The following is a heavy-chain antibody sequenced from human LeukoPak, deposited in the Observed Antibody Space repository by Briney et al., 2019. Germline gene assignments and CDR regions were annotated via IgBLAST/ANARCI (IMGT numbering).Heavy chain of an antibody. CDR2: INPNSGGT. V-gene: IGHV1-2*02. Sequence: ASVKVSCKASGYTFTGYYMHWVRQAPGQGLEWMGWINPNSGGTNYAQKFQGRVTMTRDTSISTAYMELSRLRSDDTAVYYCAREQWLVGGLDYWGQGTLVTVSS. D-gene: IGHD6-19*01. CDR1: GYTFTGYY. CDR3: AREQWLVGGLDY. J-gene: IGHJ4*02.